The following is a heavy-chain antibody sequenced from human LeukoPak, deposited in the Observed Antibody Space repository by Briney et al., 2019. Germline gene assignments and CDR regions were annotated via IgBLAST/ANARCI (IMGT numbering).Heavy chain of an antibody. CDR2: IIPILGIA. CDR1: GGTFSSYA. CDR3: ARSGSGSYSRSVRFGP. J-gene: IGHJ5*02. D-gene: IGHD3-10*01. V-gene: IGHV1-69*04. Sequence: EASVKVSCKASGGTFSSYAISWVRQAPGQGLEWMGRIIPILGIANYAQKFQGRVTITADKSTSTAYMELSSLRSDDTAVYYCARSGSGSYSRSVRFGPWGQGTLVTVSS.